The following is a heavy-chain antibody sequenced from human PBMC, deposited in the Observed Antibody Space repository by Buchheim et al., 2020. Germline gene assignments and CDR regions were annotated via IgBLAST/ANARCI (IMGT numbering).Heavy chain of an antibody. V-gene: IGHV1-2*02. CDR3: ARKVAMSTIGYYFDY. D-gene: IGHD5/OR15-5a*01. CDR2: ISPSSGGT. CDR1: GYTFTGNY. Sequence: QVQLVQSGAEVKKPGASVKVSCKASGYTFTGNYVHWVRLAPGQGLEWMGWISPSSGGTKYAQKFQGRVSMTSDTSISTAYMELSSLRSDDTTVYYCARKVAMSTIGYYFDYWGQGTL. J-gene: IGHJ4*02.